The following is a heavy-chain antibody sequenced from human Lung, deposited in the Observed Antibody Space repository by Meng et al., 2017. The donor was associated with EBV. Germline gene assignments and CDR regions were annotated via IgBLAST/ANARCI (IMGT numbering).Heavy chain of an antibody. Sequence: QWQCQESGPGLVKPSQTLSLTCTVSGGSISSGGYYWSWIRQHPGKGLEWIGYIYYSGSTYYNPSLKSRVTISVDTSKNQFSLKLSSVTAADTAVYYCAATVNDGYFDYWGQGTLVTVSS. J-gene: IGHJ4*02. CDR2: IYYSGST. D-gene: IGHD4-11*01. V-gene: IGHV4-31*03. CDR1: GGSISSGGYY. CDR3: AATVNDGYFDY.